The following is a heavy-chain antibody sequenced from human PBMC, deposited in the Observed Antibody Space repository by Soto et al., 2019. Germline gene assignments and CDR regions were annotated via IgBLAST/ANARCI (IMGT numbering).Heavy chain of an antibody. D-gene: IGHD2-15*01. J-gene: IGHJ6*02. CDR1: GFTFSSYG. CDR2: ISYDGSNK. V-gene: IGHV3-30*18. CDR3: AKRGSYYGMEV. Sequence: PGWSLRLSCAASGFTFSSYGMHLVRQAPGKGLEWVAVISYDGSNKYYADSVKGRFTISRDNSKNTLYLQMNSLRAEDTAVYYCAKRGSYYGMEVWGEGTKVTVS.